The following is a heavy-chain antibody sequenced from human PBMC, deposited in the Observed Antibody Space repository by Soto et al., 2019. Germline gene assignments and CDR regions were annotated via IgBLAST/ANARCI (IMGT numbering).Heavy chain of an antibody. CDR3: ARVARGYSYGYRFDY. CDR2: IIPIFGTA. Sequence: WASVKVSCKASGGTFSSYAISWVRQAPGQGLEWMGGIIPIFGTANYAQKFQGRVTITADESTSTAYMELSSLRSEDTAVYYCARVARGYSYGYRFDYWGQGTLVTVSS. J-gene: IGHJ4*02. D-gene: IGHD5-18*01. V-gene: IGHV1-69*13. CDR1: GGTFSSYA.